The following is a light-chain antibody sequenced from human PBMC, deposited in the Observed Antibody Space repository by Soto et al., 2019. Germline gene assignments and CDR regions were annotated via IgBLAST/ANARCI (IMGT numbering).Light chain of an antibody. CDR2: KAS. CDR3: QHYNSYSEA. V-gene: IGKV1-6*01. CDR1: QGIRND. Sequence: AIQMTQSPSSLSASVGDRVTITCRASQGIRNDLGWYQQKPGKAPKLLIYKASTLKSGVPSRFSGSGSGTEFTLTISSLQPDDFATYYCQHYNSYSEAFGQGTKVDIK. J-gene: IGKJ1*01.